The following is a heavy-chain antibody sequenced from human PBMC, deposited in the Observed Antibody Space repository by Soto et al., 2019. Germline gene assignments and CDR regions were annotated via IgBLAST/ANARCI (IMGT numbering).Heavy chain of an antibody. Sequence: EVQLVESGGGLVKPGGSLRLSCAASGFTFSSYSMNWVRQAPGKGLEWVSSISSSSSYIYYADSVKGRFTISRDNAKHSLYLQMNSMRAEDTAVYYCARALLLWFGELFPSPFDIWGHGTIVTVSS. CDR3: ARALLLWFGELFPSPFDI. J-gene: IGHJ3*02. D-gene: IGHD3-10*01. V-gene: IGHV3-21*01. CDR2: ISSSSSYI. CDR1: GFTFSSYS.